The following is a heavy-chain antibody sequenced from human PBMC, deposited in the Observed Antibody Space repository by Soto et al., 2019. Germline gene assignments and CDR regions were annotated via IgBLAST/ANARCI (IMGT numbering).Heavy chain of an antibody. J-gene: IGHJ4*02. D-gene: IGHD3-22*01. Sequence: ASVKVSCKASGYTFTSYVISWLLQAPGQGLEWMGWISAYNGNTNYAQKLQGRVTMTTDTSTSTAYMELRSLRSDDTAVYYCARLYYYDSSGYFDYWGQGTLVTVSS. V-gene: IGHV1-18*01. CDR2: ISAYNGNT. CDR1: GYTFTSYV. CDR3: ARLYYYDSSGYFDY.